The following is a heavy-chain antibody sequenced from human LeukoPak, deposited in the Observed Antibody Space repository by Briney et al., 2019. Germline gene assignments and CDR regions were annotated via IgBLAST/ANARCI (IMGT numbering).Heavy chain of an antibody. Sequence: PSETLSLTCTVSGGSISSYYWSWIRQPPGKGLEWIGYIYYSGSTNYNPSLKSRVTISVDTSKNQFSLKLSSVTAADTAVYYCAAQWLVLGAFDIWGQGTMVTVSS. CDR3: AAQWLVLGAFDI. CDR2: IYYSGST. V-gene: IGHV4-59*01. CDR1: GGSISSYY. D-gene: IGHD6-19*01. J-gene: IGHJ3*02.